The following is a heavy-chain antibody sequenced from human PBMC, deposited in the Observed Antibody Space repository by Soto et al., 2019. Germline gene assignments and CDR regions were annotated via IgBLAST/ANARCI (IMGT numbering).Heavy chain of an antibody. CDR2: ISGTGGST. J-gene: IGHJ4*02. V-gene: IGHV3-23*01. Sequence: EVQLLESGGGLVQPGGSLRLSCAASGFTFASFAMSWVRQAPGRGLEWVSGISGTGGSTYYADSVKGRFTISRDNSKKTLYLQMNSLRVDDTAVYYCAKVLRSSGWYVGSWGQGTLVTVSS. D-gene: IGHD6-19*01. CDR1: GFTFASFA. CDR3: AKVLRSSGWYVGS.